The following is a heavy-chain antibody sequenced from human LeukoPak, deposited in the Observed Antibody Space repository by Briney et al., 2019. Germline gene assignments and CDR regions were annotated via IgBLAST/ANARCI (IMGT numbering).Heavy chain of an antibody. V-gene: IGHV3-21*01. CDR2: ISSSSSYI. Sequence: GGSLRLSCAASGFTFSSYSMNWVRQAPGKGLEWVSSISSSSSYIYYADSVKGRFTISRDNAKNSLYLQMNSLRAEDTAVYYCARRFGDYGFYYGMDVWGQGTTVTVSS. CDR3: ARRFGDYGFYYGMDV. D-gene: IGHD4-17*01. CDR1: GFTFSSYS. J-gene: IGHJ6*02.